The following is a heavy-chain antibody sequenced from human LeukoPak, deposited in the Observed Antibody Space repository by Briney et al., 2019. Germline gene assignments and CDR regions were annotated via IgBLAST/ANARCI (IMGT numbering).Heavy chain of an antibody. J-gene: IGHJ3*02. CDR3: MRDPRTTKNAFDI. CDR1: GYTFTDYY. Sequence: ASVKVSCKASGYTFTDYYMHWVRQAPGQGLEWMGWINPNSGGTNYAQNFQGRVTMTRDTSINTAHMELSRLRSDGTAVYYCMRDPRTTKNAFDIWGQGTMVTVSS. CDR2: INPNSGGT. V-gene: IGHV1-2*02. D-gene: IGHD4-11*01.